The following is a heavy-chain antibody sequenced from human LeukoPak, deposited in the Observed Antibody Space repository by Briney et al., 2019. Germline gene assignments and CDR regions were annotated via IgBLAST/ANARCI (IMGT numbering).Heavy chain of an antibody. D-gene: IGHD1-1*01. J-gene: IGHJ4*02. CDR3: ARDYRGSTTGTAFDY. Sequence: GGSLRLSCAASGFTFSNYAMHWVRQAPGKGLEYVSAISSNGGSTYYSNSVKGRFTISRDNSKNTLYLQMGTLRAEDMAVDYCARDYRGSTTGTAFDYWGQGTLVTVSS. V-gene: IGHV3-64*01. CDR1: GFTFSNYA. CDR2: ISSNGGST.